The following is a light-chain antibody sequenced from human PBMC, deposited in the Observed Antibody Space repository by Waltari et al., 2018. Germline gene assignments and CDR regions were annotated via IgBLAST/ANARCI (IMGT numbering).Light chain of an antibody. J-gene: IGKJ2*03. Sequence: DIVMTQSPDSLAVSLGERATIYCKSSQSVFYISNNKNYLAWYQQKPGQPPKLLFYWASTRESGVPDRFSGSGSGTDFTLTISSLQAEDVAVYYCQQYYGAPYSFGQGTKLQIK. CDR2: WAS. CDR3: QQYYGAPYS. CDR1: QSVFYISNNKNY. V-gene: IGKV4-1*01.